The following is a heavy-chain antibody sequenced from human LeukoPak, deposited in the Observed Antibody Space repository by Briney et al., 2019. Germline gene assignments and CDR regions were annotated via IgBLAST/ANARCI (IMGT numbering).Heavy chain of an antibody. CDR1: GGSFSGYY. J-gene: IGHJ4*02. D-gene: IGHD2-15*01. Sequence: PSETLSLTCAVYGGSFSGYYWSWIRQPPGKGLEWIGEINHSGSTNYNPSLKSRVTISVDTSKNQFSLKLSSVTAADTAVYYCARGGPRYCSGGSCYVGNFDYWGQGTLVTVSS. V-gene: IGHV4-34*01. CDR3: ARGGPRYCSGGSCYVGNFDY. CDR2: INHSGST.